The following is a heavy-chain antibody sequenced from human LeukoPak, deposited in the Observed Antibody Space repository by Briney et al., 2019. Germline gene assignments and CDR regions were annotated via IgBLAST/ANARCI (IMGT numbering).Heavy chain of an antibody. CDR1: GFTFSNAW. J-gene: IGHJ6*02. D-gene: IGHD2-2*01. V-gene: IGHV3-15*01. CDR2: IKSKTDGGTT. CDR3: TTLPGYCSSTSCSAGDYYYYGMDV. Sequence: GGSLRLSCAASGFTFSNAWMSWVRQAPGKGLEWVGRIKSKTDGGTTDYAAPVKGRFTISRDDSKNTLYLQMNSLKTEDTAVYYCTTLPGYCSSTSCSAGDYYYYGMDVWGQGTTVTVSS.